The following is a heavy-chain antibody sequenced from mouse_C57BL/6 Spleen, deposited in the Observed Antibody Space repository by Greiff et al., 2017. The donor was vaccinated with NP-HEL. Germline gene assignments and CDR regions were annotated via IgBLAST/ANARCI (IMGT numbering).Heavy chain of an antibody. CDR3: ARGDYYGSSYVGFAY. D-gene: IGHD1-1*01. CDR1: GYTFTDYN. Sequence: EVQLQQSGPELVKPGASVKIPCKASGYTFTDYNMDWVKQSHGKSLEWIGDINPNNGGTIYNQKFKGKATLTVDKSSSTAYMELRSLTSEDTAVYYCARGDYYGSSYVGFAYWGQGTLVTVSA. V-gene: IGHV1-18*01. CDR2: INPNNGGT. J-gene: IGHJ3*01.